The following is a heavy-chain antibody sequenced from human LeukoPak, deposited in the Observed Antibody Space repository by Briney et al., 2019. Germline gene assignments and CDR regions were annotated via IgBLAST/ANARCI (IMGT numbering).Heavy chain of an antibody. Sequence: ASVKVSCKASGYTFTGYYMHWVRQAPGQGLEWMGWINPNSGGTNYAQKFQGRVTMTRDTSISTACMELSRLRSDDTAVYYCARDGGYLYYYYMDVWGKGTTVTISS. CDR3: ARDGGYLYYYYMDV. V-gene: IGHV1-2*02. D-gene: IGHD6-13*01. CDR2: INPNSGGT. CDR1: GYTFTGYY. J-gene: IGHJ6*03.